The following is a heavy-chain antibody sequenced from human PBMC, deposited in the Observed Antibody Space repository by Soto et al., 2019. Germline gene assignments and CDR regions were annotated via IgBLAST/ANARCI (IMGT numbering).Heavy chain of an antibody. CDR1: GGSISSGEYY. J-gene: IGHJ1*01. D-gene: IGHD2-15*01. V-gene: IGHV4-30-4*01. Sequence: PSETLSLTCTVSGGSISSGEYYWTWIRQPPGKGLEWIGYISYSGSTHYSPSLKSRVSITVDTSKNQFSLNLASVSAEDTAVYYCARDPRQGVVGFQHWGQGTLVTVSS. CDR3: ARDPRQGVVGFQH. CDR2: ISYSGST.